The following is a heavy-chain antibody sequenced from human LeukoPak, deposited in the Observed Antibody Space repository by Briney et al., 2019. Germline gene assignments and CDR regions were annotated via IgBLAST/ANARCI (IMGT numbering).Heavy chain of an antibody. CDR3: ASLYCSSTSCYLFH. V-gene: IGHV4-59*08. CDR2: IYYSGST. Sequence: SETLSPTCTVSGGSISSYYWSWIRQTPGKGLEWIGYIYYSGSTNYNPSLKSRVNISVDTSKNQFSLKLSSVTAADTALYYCASLYCSSTSCYLFHWGQGTLVTVSS. CDR1: GGSISSYY. J-gene: IGHJ4*02. D-gene: IGHD2-2*01.